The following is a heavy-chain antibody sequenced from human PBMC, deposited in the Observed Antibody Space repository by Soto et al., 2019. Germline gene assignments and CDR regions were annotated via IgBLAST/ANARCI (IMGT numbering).Heavy chain of an antibody. Sequence: GASVKVSCKASGYTFTSYAMHWVRQAPGQRLEWMGWINAGNGNTKYSQKFQGRVTITRDTSASTAYMELSSLRSEDTAVYYCARVIKSGWPRGAYNWFDPWGQGTLVTVSS. D-gene: IGHD6-19*01. V-gene: IGHV1-3*01. J-gene: IGHJ5*02. CDR2: INAGNGNT. CDR3: ARVIKSGWPRGAYNWFDP. CDR1: GYTFTSYA.